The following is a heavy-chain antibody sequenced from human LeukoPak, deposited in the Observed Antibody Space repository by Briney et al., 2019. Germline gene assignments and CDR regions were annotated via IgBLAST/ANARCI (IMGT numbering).Heavy chain of an antibody. D-gene: IGHD3-10*01. CDR1: GGTFSSYA. V-gene: IGHV1-69*13. CDR3: AREDLVRGLIGPDY. J-gene: IGHJ4*02. CDR2: IIPIFGTA. Sequence: ASVKVSCKASGGTFSSYAISWVRQAPGQGLEWMGGIIPIFGTANYAQKFQGRVTITADESTSTAYMELRSLGSDDTAVYYCAREDLVRGLIGPDYWGQGTLVTVSS.